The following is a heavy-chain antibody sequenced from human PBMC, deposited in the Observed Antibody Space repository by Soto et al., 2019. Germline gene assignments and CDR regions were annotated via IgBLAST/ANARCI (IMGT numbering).Heavy chain of an antibody. CDR2: IIPILGIA. Sequence: SVKVSCKASGGTFSSYTISWVRQAPGQGLEWMGRIIPILGIANYAQKFQGRVTITADKSTSTAYMELSSLRSEDTAVYYCARAPGYLYYFDYWGQGTLVTVSS. CDR1: GGTFSSYT. CDR3: ARAPGYLYYFDY. D-gene: IGHD3-9*01. J-gene: IGHJ4*02. V-gene: IGHV1-69*02.